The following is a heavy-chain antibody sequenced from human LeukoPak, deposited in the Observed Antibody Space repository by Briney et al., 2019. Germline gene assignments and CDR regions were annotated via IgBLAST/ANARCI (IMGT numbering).Heavy chain of an antibody. D-gene: IGHD6-19*01. CDR3: ARGRNAYSSGWYPVDY. CDR1: GYTFTSYD. J-gene: IGHJ4*02. V-gene: IGHV1-8*01. CDR2: MNPNSGNT. Sequence: GASVKVSCKASGYTFTSYDINWVRQATGQGLEWMGWMNPNSGNTGYSQKFQGRVTITRDTSASTAYMELSSLRSEDTAVYYCARGRNAYSSGWYPVDYWGQGTLVTVSS.